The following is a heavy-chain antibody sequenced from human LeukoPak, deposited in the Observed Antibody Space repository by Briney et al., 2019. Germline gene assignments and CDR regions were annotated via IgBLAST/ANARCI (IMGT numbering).Heavy chain of an antibody. D-gene: IGHD4-17*01. CDR1: GGSISSTSYF. Sequence: PSETLSLTCTVSGGSISSTSYFWGWIRQPPGKGLEWIGSFYYSGSTYYNPSLKSRVTISVDASKNQYSLRLSSVTAADTAFYYCAGYGDYSSRYLDNWGRGTPVTVSS. V-gene: IGHV4-39*01. CDR2: FYYSGST. CDR3: AGYGDYSSRYLDN. J-gene: IGHJ4*02.